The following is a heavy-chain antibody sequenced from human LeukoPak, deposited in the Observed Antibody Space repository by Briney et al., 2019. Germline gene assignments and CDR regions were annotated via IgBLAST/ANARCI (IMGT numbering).Heavy chain of an antibody. D-gene: IGHD7-27*01. Sequence: PGGSLRLSCAASGFTFRSYWMGWVRQPPGKGLDGVANIKEDGSEKYYVDSVKGRFTISRDNAKISLYLQMNSLRDEDTAVYYCARGGGNWGFDYWGQGIQVTVSS. CDR1: GFTFRSYW. CDR3: ARGGGNWGFDY. J-gene: IGHJ4*02. V-gene: IGHV3-7*04. CDR2: IKEDGSEK.